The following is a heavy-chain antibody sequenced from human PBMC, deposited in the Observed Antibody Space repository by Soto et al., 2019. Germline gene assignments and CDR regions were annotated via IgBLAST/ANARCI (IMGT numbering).Heavy chain of an antibody. J-gene: IGHJ6*02. Sequence: QVQLVESGGGVVQPGRSLRLSCAASGFTFSSYGMHWVRQAPGKGLEWGAVIWYDGSNKNYADSVKGRFTISRDNSKNTLYLKMNRLRAEDTAVYYCARAVRKHYGMRTGMDVWGQGTTVTVSS. CDR1: GFTFSSYG. CDR2: IWYDGSNK. D-gene: IGHD3-16*01. CDR3: ARAVRKHYGMRTGMDV. V-gene: IGHV3-33*01.